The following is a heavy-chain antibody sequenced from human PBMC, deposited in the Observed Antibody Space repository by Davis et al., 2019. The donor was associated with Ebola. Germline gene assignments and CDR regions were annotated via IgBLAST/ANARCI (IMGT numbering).Heavy chain of an antibody. CDR1: GFTFSSYG. V-gene: IGHV3-30*18. CDR2: ISYDGSNK. J-gene: IGHJ6*02. D-gene: IGHD2-15*01. Sequence: GGSLRLSCAASGFTFSSYGMHWVRQAPGKGLEWVAVISYDGSNKYYADSVKGRFTISRDNSKNTLYLQMNSLRAEDTAVYYCAKIACGGSCYFAWYYYGMDVWGQGTTVTVSS. CDR3: AKIACGGSCYFAWYYYGMDV.